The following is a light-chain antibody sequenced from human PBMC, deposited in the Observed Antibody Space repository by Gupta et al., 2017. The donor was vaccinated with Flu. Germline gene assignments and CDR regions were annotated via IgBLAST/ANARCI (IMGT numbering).Light chain of an antibody. J-gene: IGLJ3*02. Sequence: SDVGGYNYVSWYQHHPGNAPKLMIYAVSERPSGVPARFSGSKSGNTASLTVSGLQAEDEADYFCSSYGGSNNLWVFGGGTKLTVL. CDR3: SSYGGSNNLWV. CDR1: SDVGGYNY. V-gene: IGLV2-8*01. CDR2: AVS.